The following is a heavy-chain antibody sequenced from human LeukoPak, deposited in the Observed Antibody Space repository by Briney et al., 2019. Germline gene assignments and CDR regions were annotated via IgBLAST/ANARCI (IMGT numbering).Heavy chain of an antibody. CDR2: ISGSGGST. Sequence: PGGSLRLSCAASGFTFSSYAMSWVRQAPGKGLEWVSAISGSGGSTYYADSVKGRFTISRDNSKNTLYLQMNSLRAEDTAVYYCANRYCSGGSCYSAGLYFDYWGQGTLDTVSS. D-gene: IGHD2-15*01. CDR3: ANRYCSGGSCYSAGLYFDY. V-gene: IGHV3-23*01. CDR1: GFTFSSYA. J-gene: IGHJ4*02.